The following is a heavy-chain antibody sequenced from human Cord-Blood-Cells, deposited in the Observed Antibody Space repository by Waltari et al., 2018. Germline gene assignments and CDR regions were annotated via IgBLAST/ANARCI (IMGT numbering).Heavy chain of an antibody. CDR3: ARSVSSGWYWFDP. CDR2: VIPSVGTA. Sequence: QVQLVQSGAEVKKPGSSVKVSCKASGGTFSSYAISWVRQAPGQGLEWMGGVIPSVGTANYGQKFQGRVTITADESTSTAYMELSSLRSEDTAVYYCARSVSSGWYWFDPWGQGTLVTVSS. V-gene: IGHV1-69*12. D-gene: IGHD6-19*01. J-gene: IGHJ5*02. CDR1: GGTFSSYA.